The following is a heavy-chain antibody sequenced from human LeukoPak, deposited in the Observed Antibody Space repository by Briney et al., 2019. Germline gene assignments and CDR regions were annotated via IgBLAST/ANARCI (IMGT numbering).Heavy chain of an antibody. J-gene: IGHJ4*02. CDR3: ARGDDSSGYFTYFDY. CDR1: GGSISSYY. CDR2: IYYSGST. Sequence: SETLSLTCTVSGGSISSYYWSWIRQPPGKGLEWIGYIYYSGSTNYNPSLKGRVTISVDTSKNQFSLKLSSVTAADTAVYYCARGDDSSGYFTYFDYWGQGTLVTVSS. D-gene: IGHD3-22*01. V-gene: IGHV4-59*01.